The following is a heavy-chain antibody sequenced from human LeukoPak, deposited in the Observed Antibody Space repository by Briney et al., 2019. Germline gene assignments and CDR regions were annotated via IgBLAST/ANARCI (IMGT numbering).Heavy chain of an antibody. D-gene: IGHD3-3*01. CDR1: GGSISSYY. CDR2: IYTSGST. Sequence: PSETLSLTCTVSGGSISSYYWSWIRQHAGKGLGWIGRIYTSGSTNYNPSLKSRVTMSVDTSKNQFSLKLSSVTAADTAVYYCASHDFWSGYYTVWGQGTLVTVSS. J-gene: IGHJ4*02. CDR3: ASHDFWSGYYTV. V-gene: IGHV4-4*07.